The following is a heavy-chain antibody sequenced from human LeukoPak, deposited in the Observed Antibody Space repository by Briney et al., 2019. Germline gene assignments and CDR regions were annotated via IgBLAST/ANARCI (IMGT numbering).Heavy chain of an antibody. J-gene: IGHJ3*02. CDR2: ISSSGSTI. CDR1: GFTFSSYE. V-gene: IGHV3-48*03. CDR3: ARVLLGYCSSTSCYSPVDAFDI. D-gene: IGHD2-2*01. Sequence: QAGGSLRLSCAASGFTFSSYEMNWVRQAPGKGLEWVSYISSSGSTIYYADSVKGRFTISRDNAKNSLYLQMNSLRAEDTAVYYCARVLLGYCSSTSCYSPVDAFDIWAQGTMVTVSS.